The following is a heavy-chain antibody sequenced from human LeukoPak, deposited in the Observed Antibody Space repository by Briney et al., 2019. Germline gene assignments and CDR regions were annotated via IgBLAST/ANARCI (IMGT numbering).Heavy chain of an antibody. CDR1: GFTFSSYW. CDR2: INTDGSST. CDR3: ARDVHGGAFDY. D-gene: IGHD4-23*01. Sequence: GGSLRLSCAASGFTFSSYWMHWVRQAPGKGLVWVSRINTDGSSTSYADSVKGRFTFSRDNAMNSLFLQMNSLRAEDTAVYYCARDVHGGAFDYWGQGTLVTVSS. J-gene: IGHJ4*02. V-gene: IGHV3-74*01.